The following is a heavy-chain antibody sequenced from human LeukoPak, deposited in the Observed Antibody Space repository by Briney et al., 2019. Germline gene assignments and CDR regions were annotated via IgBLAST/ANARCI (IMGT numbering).Heavy chain of an antibody. Sequence: TSETLSLTCTVSGGSTSRYYWSWIRQPPGKGREWLGYIYYRGSTTYNPPLKSPLTMSVDTSKNQISLKLISLTAADTAVYYCARLPGIAAVWGQGTLVTVSS. CDR2: IYYRGST. D-gene: IGHD6-13*01. J-gene: IGHJ4*02. CDR3: ARLPGIAAV. CDR1: GGSTSRYY. V-gene: IGHV4-59*08.